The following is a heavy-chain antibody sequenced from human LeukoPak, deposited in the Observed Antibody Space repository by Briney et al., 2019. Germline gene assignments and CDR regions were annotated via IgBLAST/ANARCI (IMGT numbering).Heavy chain of an antibody. D-gene: IGHD4-11*01. CDR2: IKQDGSEK. V-gene: IGHV3-7*01. Sequence: GGSLRLSCAASGFTFSSYWMSWVRQAPGKGLEWVANIKQDGSEKYYVDSVKGRFTISRDNAKNSLYLQMNSLRAEDTAVYYCARDAGGAFGNYVNYFDYWGQGTLVTVSS. CDR1: GFTFSSYW. CDR3: ARDAGGAFGNYVNYFDY. J-gene: IGHJ4*02.